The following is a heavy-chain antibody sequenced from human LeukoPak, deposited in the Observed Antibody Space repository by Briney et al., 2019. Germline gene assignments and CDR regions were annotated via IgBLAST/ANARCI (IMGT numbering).Heavy chain of an antibody. CDR3: ARDGIAAAGTNYYYGMDV. CDR1: GFTFSSYA. J-gene: IGHJ6*02. CDR2: ISGSGGST. V-gene: IGHV3-23*01. Sequence: GGSLRLSCAASGFTFSSYAMSWVRQAPGKGLEWVSAISGSGGSTYYADSVKGRFTISRDNSKNTLYLQMNSLRAEDTAVYYCARDGIAAAGTNYYYGMDVWGQGTTVTVSS. D-gene: IGHD6-13*01.